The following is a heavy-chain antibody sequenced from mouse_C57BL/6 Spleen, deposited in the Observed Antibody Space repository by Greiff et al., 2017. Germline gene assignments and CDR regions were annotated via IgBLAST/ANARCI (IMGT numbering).Heavy chain of an antibody. CDR3: DRHYDYDYAMDY. J-gene: IGHJ4*01. V-gene: IGHV2-6-1*01. Sequence: QVQLKESGPGLVAPSQSLSITCTVSGFSLTSYGVHWVRQPPGKGLEWLVVIWSDGSTTYNSALKSRLSISKDNSKSQVFLKMNSLQTDDTAMYYCDRHYDYDYAMDYWGQGTSFTVSS. CDR1: GFSLTSYG. CDR2: IWSDGST. D-gene: IGHD2-4*01.